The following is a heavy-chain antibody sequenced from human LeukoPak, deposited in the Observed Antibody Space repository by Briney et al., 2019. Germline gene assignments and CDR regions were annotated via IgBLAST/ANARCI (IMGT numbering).Heavy chain of an antibody. J-gene: IGHJ6*02. D-gene: IGHD2-15*01. CDR1: GYTFTNYA. V-gene: IGHV1-3*01. CDR3: ARERWHCRVNCYSVYYYALDV. CDR2: INPGNGDT. Sequence: ASVKVSCKGSGYTFTNYAVHWVRQAPGQRLEWLGWINPGNGDTKYSQNFQGRVTVTSDTSATTAYVELNSLTSEDTAVYYCARERWHCRVNCYSVYYYALDVWGQGTTVTVSS.